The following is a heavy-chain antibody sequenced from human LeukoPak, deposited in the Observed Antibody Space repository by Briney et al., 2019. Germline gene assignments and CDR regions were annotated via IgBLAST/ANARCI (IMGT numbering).Heavy chain of an antibody. V-gene: IGHV4-59*01. D-gene: IGHD3-22*01. J-gene: IGHJ4*02. CDR2: IYYSGST. CDR3: AREVPYYYDSSGYYYYFDY. CDR1: GGSISSYY. Sequence: PSETLSLTCTVSGGSISSYYWSWLRQPPGKGLEWIGYIYYSGSTNYNPSLKSRVTISVDTSKNQFSLKLSSVTAADTAVYYCAREVPYYYDSSGYYYYFDYWGQGTLVTVSS.